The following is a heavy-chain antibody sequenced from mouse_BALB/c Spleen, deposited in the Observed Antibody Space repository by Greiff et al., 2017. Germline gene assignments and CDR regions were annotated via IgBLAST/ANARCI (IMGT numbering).Heavy chain of an antibody. V-gene: IGHV14-1*02. CDR1: GFNIKDYY. D-gene: IGHD1-2*01. CDR3: ARSGGPTTAGFDY. Sequence: EVQLQQSGAELVRPGALVKLSCKASGFNIKDYYMHWVKQRPEQGLEWIGWIDPENGNTIYDPKFQGKASITADTSSNTAYLQLSSLTSEDTAVYYCARSGGPTTAGFDYWGQGTTLTVSS. CDR2: IDPENGNT. J-gene: IGHJ2*01.